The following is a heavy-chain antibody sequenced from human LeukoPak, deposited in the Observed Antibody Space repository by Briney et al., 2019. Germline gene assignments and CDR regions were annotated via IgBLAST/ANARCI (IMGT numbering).Heavy chain of an antibody. CDR2: IWYDGSNK. CDR3: TRPYYSSAWYGDAFDI. CDR1: GFTFNIYG. J-gene: IGHJ3*02. V-gene: IGHV3-33*01. D-gene: IGHD6-19*01. Sequence: GGSLRLPCEASGFTFNIYGMHWVRQAPGKGLEWVAVIWYDGSNKYFADSVKGRFTISRDNSKNTMYLQMSSLRVEDTAVYYCTRPYYSSAWYGDAFDIWGQGTMVTVSS.